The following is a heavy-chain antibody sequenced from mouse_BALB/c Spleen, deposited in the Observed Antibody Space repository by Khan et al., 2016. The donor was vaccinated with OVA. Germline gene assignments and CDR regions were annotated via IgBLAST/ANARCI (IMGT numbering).Heavy chain of an antibody. CDR1: GFSLTSYG. CDR3: ARQIYPGYFDV. CDR2: IWSDGST. V-gene: IGHV2-6-1*01. J-gene: IGHJ1*01. Sequence: QVQLKESGPGLVAPSQSLSITCTISGFSLTSYGIHWVRQPPGKGLEWLVVIWSDGSTTYNSALKSRLSISQDNSKSFLKMNSLQTDDTAMYYCARQIYPGYFDVWGAGTTVTVSS. D-gene: IGHD2-1*01.